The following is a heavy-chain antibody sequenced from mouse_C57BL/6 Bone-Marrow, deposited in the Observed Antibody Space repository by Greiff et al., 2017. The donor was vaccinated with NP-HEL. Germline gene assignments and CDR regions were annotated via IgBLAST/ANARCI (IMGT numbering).Heavy chain of an antibody. CDR2: IYPRSGNT. J-gene: IGHJ4*01. CDR3: ARSRRSYAMDY. V-gene: IGHV1-81*01. D-gene: IGHD3-1*01. CDR1: GYTFTSYG. Sequence: VQLQESGAELARPGASVKLSCKASGYTFTSYGISWVKQRTGQGLEWIGEIYPRSGNTYYNEKFKGKATLTADKSSSTAYMELRSLTSEDSAVYFCARSRRSYAMDYWGQGTSVTVSS.